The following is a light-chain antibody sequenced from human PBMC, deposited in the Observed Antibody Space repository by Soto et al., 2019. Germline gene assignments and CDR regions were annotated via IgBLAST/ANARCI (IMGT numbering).Light chain of an antibody. V-gene: IGKV3-11*01. CDR1: QSVGRY. CDR3: QQRST. J-gene: IGKJ4*01. Sequence: EILLTQSPATLSLSPGERATLSCRASQSVGRYLGWYQQKRGQAPRLLIYEATNRATGNPARFSGSGSGTDYTLTISSIEPEDFAVYYCQQRSTFGGGTKVEIK. CDR2: EAT.